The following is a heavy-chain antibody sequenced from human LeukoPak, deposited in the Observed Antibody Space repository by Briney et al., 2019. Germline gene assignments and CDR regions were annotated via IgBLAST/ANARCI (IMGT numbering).Heavy chain of an antibody. Sequence: PGGSLRLSCAASGFTFSSYGMHWVRQAPGKGLEWVAVIWYDGSNKYYADSVKGRFTISRDNSKNTLYLQMNSLRAEDTAVYYCAKSDCSGGSCYENYWGQGTLVTVSS. CDR2: IWYDGSNK. D-gene: IGHD2-15*01. J-gene: IGHJ4*02. CDR1: GFTFSSYG. V-gene: IGHV3-33*06. CDR3: AKSDCSGGSCYENY.